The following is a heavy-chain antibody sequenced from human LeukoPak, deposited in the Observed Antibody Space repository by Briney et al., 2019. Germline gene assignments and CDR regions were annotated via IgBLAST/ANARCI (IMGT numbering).Heavy chain of an antibody. CDR1: GGTFSSYA. J-gene: IGHJ6*04. CDR3: AREDWNDWDYYYGMDV. D-gene: IGHD1-1*01. V-gene: IGHV1-69*06. CDR2: IIPISGTA. Sequence: SVKVSCKASGGTFSSYAISWVRQAPGQGLEWMGGIIPISGTANYAQKFQGRVTITADKSTSTAYMELSSLRSEDTAVYYCAREDWNDWDYYYGMDVWGKGTTVTVSS.